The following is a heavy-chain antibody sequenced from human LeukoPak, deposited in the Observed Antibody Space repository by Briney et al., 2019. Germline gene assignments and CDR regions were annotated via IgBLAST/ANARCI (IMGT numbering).Heavy chain of an antibody. J-gene: IGHJ4*02. CDR2: ISYDENNK. D-gene: IGHD4-17*01. CDR3: ARVRATVTKDPDY. Sequence: GGSLRLSCAASGFTFNSYAIHWVRQAPGKGLEWVAVISYDENNKYYADSVKGRFTISRDNSKNTLYLQMNSLRAEDTAVYYCARVRATVTKDPDYWGQGTLVTVSS. CDR1: GFTFNSYA. V-gene: IGHV3-30*04.